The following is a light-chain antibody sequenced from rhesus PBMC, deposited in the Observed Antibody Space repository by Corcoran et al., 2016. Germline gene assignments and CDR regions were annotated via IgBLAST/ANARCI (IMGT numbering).Light chain of an antibody. V-gene: IGKV1-94*01. Sequence: DIQMTQSPSSLSASVGDRVTVTCRASQGINKELSWYQQKPGKAPTLLLYAASSLQTGVSSRFSGRGSGTDCTLTISSLQHEDVATYYCLQDYTTPLTVGGGTKVEIK. J-gene: IGKJ4*01. CDR3: LQDYTTPLT. CDR2: AAS. CDR1: QGINKE.